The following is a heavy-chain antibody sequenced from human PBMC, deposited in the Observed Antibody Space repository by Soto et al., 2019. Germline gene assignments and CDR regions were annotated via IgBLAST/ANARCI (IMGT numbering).Heavy chain of an antibody. CDR3: ARGMTPLGAPAWYYFDS. CDR1: GASITGSSY. Sequence: SETLSPTCTVSGASITGSSYWSWIRQPAGKGLEWIGRFSLSGTTNYNPSLRGRVTMSADVSKNQFFLRLTSVTAADTALYYCARGMTPLGAPAWYYFDSWGQGTLVTVSS. D-gene: IGHD2-15*01. CDR2: FSLSGTT. V-gene: IGHV4-4*07. J-gene: IGHJ4*02.